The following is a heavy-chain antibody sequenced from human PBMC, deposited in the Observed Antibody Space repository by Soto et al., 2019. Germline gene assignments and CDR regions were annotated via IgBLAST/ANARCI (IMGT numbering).Heavy chain of an antibody. CDR1: GGSISSYY. J-gene: IGHJ4*02. Sequence: QVQLQESGPGLVKPSETLSLTCTVSGGSISSYYWSWIRQPPGKGLEWIGHIYYSGSTNYNPSLTLRVTISADTSKNQFSLKLSSVTAADTAVYYCARRYGSCFDYWGQGTLVTVSS. D-gene: IGHD5-18*01. CDR3: ARRYGSCFDY. V-gene: IGHV4-59*08. CDR2: IYYSGST.